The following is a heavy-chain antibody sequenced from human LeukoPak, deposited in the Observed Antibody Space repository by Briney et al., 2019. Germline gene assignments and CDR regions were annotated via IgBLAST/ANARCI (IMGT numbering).Heavy chain of an antibody. Sequence: GASVKVSCKASGYTFTSYGISWVRQAPGQGLEWMGWISAYNGNTNYAQKLQGRVTMTTDTSTSTAYMELRSLRSDDTAVYYCARLEGGGHKNYYYYGMDVWGQGTTVTVSS. CDR3: ARLEGGGHKNYYYYGMDV. V-gene: IGHV1-18*01. CDR1: GYTFTSYG. D-gene: IGHD3-16*01. J-gene: IGHJ6*02. CDR2: ISAYNGNT.